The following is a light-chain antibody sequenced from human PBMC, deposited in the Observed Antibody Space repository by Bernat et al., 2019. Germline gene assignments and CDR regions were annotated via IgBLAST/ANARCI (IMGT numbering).Light chain of an antibody. J-gene: IGLJ2*01. CDR2: EGS. CDR3: SSYAGSNNLV. CDR1: SSDVGGYNY. V-gene: IGLV2-8*01. Sequence: QSALTQPPSASGSPGQSVTISCTGTSSDVGGYNYVSWYQQHPGKAPKLMINEGSKRPSGVPDRFSGSKSGNTAALPVSGLQAEDEADYYCSSYAGSNNLVFGGGTTLTVL.